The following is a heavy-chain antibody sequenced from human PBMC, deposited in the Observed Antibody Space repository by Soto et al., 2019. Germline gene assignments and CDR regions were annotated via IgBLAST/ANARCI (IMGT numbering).Heavy chain of an antibody. CDR3: ARDAWNIVAAFGPTTNWFDP. V-gene: IGHV1-69*13. CDR1: GGTFIRYA. Sequence: SVKVSCKASGGTFIRYAISWVRQAPGQGLEWMGCIIPIFGTANYAQKFQGRVTITADESTRTAYMELSSLRFEDTAVYYCARDAWNIVAAFGPTTNWFDPWGQGSLVPVSS. D-gene: IGHD6-13*01. CDR2: IIPIFGTA. J-gene: IGHJ5*02.